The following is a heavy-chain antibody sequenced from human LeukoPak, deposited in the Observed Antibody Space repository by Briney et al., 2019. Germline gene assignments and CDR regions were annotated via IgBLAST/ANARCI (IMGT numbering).Heavy chain of an antibody. CDR3: ARGLNGFWSGYYYYYYYGMDV. D-gene: IGHD3-3*01. CDR2: MNPNSGNT. V-gene: IGHV1-8*01. CDR1: GYTFTSYD. Sequence: ASVKVSCKASGYTFTSYDINWVRQATGQGLEWMGWMNPNSGNTGYAQKFQGRVTMTRNTSISTAYMELSSLRSEDTAVYYCARGLNGFWSGYYYYYYYGMDVWGQGTTVTVSS. J-gene: IGHJ6*02.